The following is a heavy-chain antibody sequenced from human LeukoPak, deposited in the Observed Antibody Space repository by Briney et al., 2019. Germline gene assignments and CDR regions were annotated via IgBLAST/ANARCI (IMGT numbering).Heavy chain of an antibody. J-gene: IGHJ4*02. CDR2: INPNSGGT. Sequence: GASVKVSCKASGYTFTGYYMHWVRQAPGQGLEWMGWINPNSGGTNYAQKFQGRVTMTRDTSISTAYMELSRLRSDDTAVYYCARDGSGNSNYFDFWGQGTLVTVSS. CDR3: ARDGSGNSNYFDF. D-gene: IGHD3-10*01. CDR1: GYTFTGYY. V-gene: IGHV1-2*02.